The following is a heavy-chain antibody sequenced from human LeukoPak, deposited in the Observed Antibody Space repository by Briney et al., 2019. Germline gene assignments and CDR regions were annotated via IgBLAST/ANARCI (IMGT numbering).Heavy chain of an antibody. Sequence: ASVKVSCKASGYTFTGYYMRWVRQAPGQGLEWMGWINPNSGGTNYAQKFQGRVTMTRDTSISTAYMELSRLRSDDTAVYYCASCIGAAAGADDFDIWGQGTMVTVSS. J-gene: IGHJ3*02. D-gene: IGHD6-13*01. V-gene: IGHV1-2*02. CDR1: GYTFTGYY. CDR2: INPNSGGT. CDR3: ASCIGAAAGADDFDI.